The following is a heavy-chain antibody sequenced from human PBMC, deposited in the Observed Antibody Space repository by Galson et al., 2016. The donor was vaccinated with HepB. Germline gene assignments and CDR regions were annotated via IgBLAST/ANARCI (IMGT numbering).Heavy chain of an antibody. CDR3: ARDPNAVGPSYFDS. D-gene: IGHD3-10*01. CDR1: GFIFDDYA. J-gene: IGHJ4*02. V-gene: IGHV3-9*01. Sequence: SLRLSCAASGFIFDDYALHWVRQAPGKGLEWASVISWNSRHIGYAESVQGRFTISRDNAKNTLYLQMSGLRADDTALYFCARDPNAVGPSYFDSWGQGTLVNVSS. CDR2: ISWNSRHI.